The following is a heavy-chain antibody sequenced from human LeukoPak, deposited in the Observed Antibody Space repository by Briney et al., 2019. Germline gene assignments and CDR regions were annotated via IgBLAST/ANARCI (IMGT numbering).Heavy chain of an antibody. V-gene: IGHV3-53*01. Sequence: TGGSLRLSCTASGFTFGDYAMSWFRQAPGKGLEWVSVIYGGGSTYYADSVKGRFTISRDNSKNTLYLQMNSLRAEDTAVYYCARDKSNYGRVDYLDYWGQGTLVTVSS. CDR2: IYGGGST. CDR3: ARDKSNYGRVDYLDY. J-gene: IGHJ4*02. D-gene: IGHD4-11*01. CDR1: GFTFGDYA.